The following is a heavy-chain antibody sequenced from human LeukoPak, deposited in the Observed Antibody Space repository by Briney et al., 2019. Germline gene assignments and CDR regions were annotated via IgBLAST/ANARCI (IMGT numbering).Heavy chain of an antibody. J-gene: IGHJ5*02. Sequence: VGSLRLSCAASGFTFSSYAMSWVRQAPGKGLEWVSAISGSGGSTYYADSVKGRFTISKDNSKNTLYLQMNSLRGEVTAVYYCARSPGYSSSSWGQGTLVTVSS. D-gene: IGHD6-6*01. CDR3: ARSPGYSSSS. V-gene: IGHV3-23*01. CDR2: ISGSGGST. CDR1: GFTFSSYA.